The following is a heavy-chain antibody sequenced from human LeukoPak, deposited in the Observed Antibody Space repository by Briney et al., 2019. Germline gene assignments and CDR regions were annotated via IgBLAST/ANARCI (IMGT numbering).Heavy chain of an antibody. CDR2: ISGSGGST. J-gene: IGHJ4*02. Sequence: GASLRLSCAASGFTFSSYAVSWVRQAPGKGLEWVSAISGSGGSTYYADSVKGRFTISRDNSKNTLYLQMNSLRAEDTAVYYCAKGASRYCSGGSCYSLFWGQGTLVTVSS. CDR3: AKGASRYCSGGSCYSLF. V-gene: IGHV3-23*01. CDR1: GFTFSSYA. D-gene: IGHD2-15*01.